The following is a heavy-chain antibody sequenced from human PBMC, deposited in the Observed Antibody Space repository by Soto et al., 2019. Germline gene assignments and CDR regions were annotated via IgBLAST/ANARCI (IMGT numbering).Heavy chain of an antibody. D-gene: IGHD6-19*01. V-gene: IGHV4-31*03. Sequence: QVQLQESGPGLVKPSQTLSLTCTVSGGSISSGGYYWSWIRQHPGKGLEWIGYIYYSGSTYYNPCRKSRVTRSVDTSKNQFSLKLSSVTAAATAVYYCAGDLAVAGGATDAFDIWGQGTMVTVSS. CDR1: GGSISSGGYY. CDR2: IYYSGST. J-gene: IGHJ3*02. CDR3: AGDLAVAGGATDAFDI.